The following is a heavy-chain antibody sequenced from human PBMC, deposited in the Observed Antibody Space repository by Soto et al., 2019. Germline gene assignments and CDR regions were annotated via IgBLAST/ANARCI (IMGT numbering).Heavy chain of an antibody. J-gene: IGHJ3*01. CDR2: ISDSGDRT. V-gene: IGHV3-23*01. D-gene: IGHD3-16*02. CDR1: GFTLSMSA. CDR3: AKDRGIIVKAGDAFDV. Sequence: EVQLMESGGGLVQPGGSLRLSCAGSGFTLSMSAVSWVRKAPGKGLEWVSYISDSGDRTYYADSVKGRFTISRDRSKNTVSLQMNTLRAEDTALYYCAKDRGIIVKAGDAFDVWGQGTMVTVSS.